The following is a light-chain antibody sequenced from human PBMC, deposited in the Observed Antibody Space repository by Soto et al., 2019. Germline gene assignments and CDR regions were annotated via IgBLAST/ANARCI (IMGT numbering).Light chain of an antibody. J-gene: IGLJ1*01. Sequence: QSALTQPASVSGSPGQSITISFTGTSSDVGRYNYVSWYQQHPGRAPKLIIYEVSNRPSGVSDRFSGSKSGNVASLTISGLQAADEADYYCGSYTTTYVRLFGTGTKVTV. V-gene: IGLV2-14*01. CDR1: SSDVGRYNY. CDR2: EVS. CDR3: GSYTTTYVRL.